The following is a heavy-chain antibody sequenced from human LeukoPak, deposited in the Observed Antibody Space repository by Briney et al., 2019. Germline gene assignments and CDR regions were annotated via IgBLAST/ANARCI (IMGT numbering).Heavy chain of an antibody. CDR1: GDSISSNSAA. CDR3: AREGYDFGLDGQFDY. J-gene: IGHJ4*02. Sequence: SQTLSLTCAISGDSISSNSAAWNWIRQSPSRGLERLGRTYYRSKWYNDSALSVRSRIIINPDTSNNQFSLQLNSVTPEDTAVYFCAREGYDFGLDGQFDYWGQGALVTVPS. V-gene: IGHV6-1*01. D-gene: IGHD2/OR15-2a*01. CDR2: TYYRSKWYN.